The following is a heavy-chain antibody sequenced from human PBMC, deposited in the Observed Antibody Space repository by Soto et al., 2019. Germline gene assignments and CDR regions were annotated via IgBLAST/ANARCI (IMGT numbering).Heavy chain of an antibody. D-gene: IGHD1-7*01. CDR2: IYHSGST. V-gene: IGHV4-4*02. Sequence: SETLSLTCTVSRGSISCSNWWSRVRQPPGKGLEWIGEIYHSGSTNYNPSLKSRVTISVDKSKNQFPLKLSSVTAADTAVYYCASSHITGTVSLDAFDIWGQGTMVTVSS. J-gene: IGHJ3*02. CDR3: ASSHITGTVSLDAFDI. CDR1: RGSISCSNW.